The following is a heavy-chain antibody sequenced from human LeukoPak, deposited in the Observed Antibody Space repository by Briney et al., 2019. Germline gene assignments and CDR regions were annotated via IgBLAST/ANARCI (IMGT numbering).Heavy chain of an antibody. Sequence: SETLSLTCTVSGGSISSYYWSWIRQPPGKGLEWIGYIYYSGSTNYNPSLKSRVTISVDTSKNQFPLKLSSVTAADTAVYYCASSYYYDSSGYYYAGSDAFDIWGQGTMVTVSS. J-gene: IGHJ3*02. CDR2: IYYSGST. CDR3: ASSYYYDSSGYYYAGSDAFDI. D-gene: IGHD3-22*01. CDR1: GGSISSYY. V-gene: IGHV4-59*01.